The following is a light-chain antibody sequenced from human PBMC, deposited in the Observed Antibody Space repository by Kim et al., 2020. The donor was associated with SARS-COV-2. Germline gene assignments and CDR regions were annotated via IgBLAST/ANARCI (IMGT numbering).Light chain of an antibody. J-gene: IGLJ3*02. CDR2: LNSDGSH. CDR1: SGHSSYA. V-gene: IGLV4-69*01. CDR3: QTWGTGV. Sequence: LGASVKLTCTLSSGHSSYAIAWHQQQPEKGPRYLMKLNSDGSHSKGDGIPDRFSGSSSGAERYLTISSLQSEDEADYYCQTWGTGVFGGGTQLTV.